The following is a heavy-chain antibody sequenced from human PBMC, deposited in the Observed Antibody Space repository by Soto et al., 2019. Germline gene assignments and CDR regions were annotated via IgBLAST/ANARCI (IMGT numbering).Heavy chain of an antibody. CDR2: VHYSGSA. Sequence: SETLSLTCSVSGGSISTSSYFWGWIRQPPGKGLEWVGAVHYSGSANYRSSLQSRVTISVDTSQNQFSLRLRSVTAADTAVYYCARHEYVSSSYDLLDVWGRGTMVTVSS. CDR3: ARHEYVSSSYDLLDV. V-gene: IGHV4-39*01. CDR1: GGSISTSSYF. J-gene: IGHJ3*01. D-gene: IGHD3-22*01.